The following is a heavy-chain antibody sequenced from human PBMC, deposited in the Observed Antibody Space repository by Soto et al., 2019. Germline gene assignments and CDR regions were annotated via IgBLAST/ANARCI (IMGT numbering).Heavy chain of an antibody. V-gene: IGHV1-18*01. D-gene: IGHD1-1*01. J-gene: IGHJ4*02. CDR1: GYAFTTYG. CDR2: ISAHNGNT. CDR3: ARGRYGDY. Sequence: QVHLVQSGAEVKKPGASVKVSCKGSGYAFTTYGITWVRQAPGQGLEWMGWISAHNGNTNYAQRLQGSVTVTRDTSTSPAYMELRSLRSADTAVYYCARGRYGDYWGQGALVTVSS.